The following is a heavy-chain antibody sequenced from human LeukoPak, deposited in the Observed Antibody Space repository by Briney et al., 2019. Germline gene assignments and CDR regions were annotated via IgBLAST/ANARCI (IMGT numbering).Heavy chain of an antibody. D-gene: IGHD3-22*01. CDR1: GFTFSNAW. CDR3: TTDGAYDSSGYRFDY. V-gene: IGHV3-15*01. J-gene: IGHJ4*02. Sequence: GGSLRLSCAASGFTFSNAWMSWVRQAPGKGLEWVGRIKSKTDGGTTDYAAPVKGRFTISRDDSKNTLYLQMNSLKTEDTAVYYCTTDGAYDSSGYRFDYWGQGTLVTVSS. CDR2: IKSKTDGGTT.